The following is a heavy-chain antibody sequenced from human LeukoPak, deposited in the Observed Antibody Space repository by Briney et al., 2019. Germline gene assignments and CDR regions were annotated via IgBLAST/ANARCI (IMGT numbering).Heavy chain of an antibody. CDR1: GGSISSSNW. Sequence: SGTLSLTCAVSGGSISSSNWWSWVRQPPGKGLEWIGEIYHSGSTNYNPSLKSRVIISVDKSKNQFSLKLSSVTAADTAVYYCATAAGYSSGWVWFDPWGQGTLVTVSS. CDR2: IYHSGST. D-gene: IGHD6-19*01. J-gene: IGHJ5*02. V-gene: IGHV4-4*02. CDR3: ATAAGYSSGWVWFDP.